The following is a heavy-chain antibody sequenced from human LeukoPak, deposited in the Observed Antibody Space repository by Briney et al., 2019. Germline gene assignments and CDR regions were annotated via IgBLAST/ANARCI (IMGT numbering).Heavy chain of an antibody. J-gene: IGHJ5*02. D-gene: IGHD4-17*01. CDR2: INDRGGT. CDR1: GGSFSGYY. CDR3: ARGATVTNNWFDP. Sequence: PSETLSLTCAVYGGSFSGYYWSWIRQPPGKGLEWIGEINDRGGTNFNPSLKSRVTISVDTSKTQFSLKLSSVTAADTAVYYCARGATVTNNWFDPWGQGTLVTVSS. V-gene: IGHV4-34*01.